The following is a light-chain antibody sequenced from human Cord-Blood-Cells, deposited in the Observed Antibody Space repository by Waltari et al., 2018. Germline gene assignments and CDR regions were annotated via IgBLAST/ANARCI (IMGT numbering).Light chain of an antibody. Sequence: QSVLTQPPSASGTPGQRVTISCSGTSSNIRSHYVSWDQQLPGTAPKLLIYRNNQRPSGVPDRFSGSKSGTSASLAISGLRSEDEADYYCAAWDDSLSGWVFGGGTKLTVL. CDR2: RNN. CDR3: AAWDDSLSGWV. V-gene: IGLV1-47*01. CDR1: SSNIRSHY. J-gene: IGLJ3*02.